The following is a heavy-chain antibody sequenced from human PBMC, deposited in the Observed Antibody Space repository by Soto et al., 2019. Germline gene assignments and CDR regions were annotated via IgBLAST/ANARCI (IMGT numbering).Heavy chain of an antibody. V-gene: IGHV3-74*01. CDR2: INRDGSST. CDR3: ARGDRWFDP. Sequence: EVQLVESGGGLVQPGGSPRLSCAASGFTFSSYWMHWVRQAPGKGLEWVSRINRDGSSTTYADSVKGRFTISRDNAKNTLYLQMNGLSADDTAVYYCARGDRWFDPWGQGTLVTVSS. D-gene: IGHD3-22*01. CDR1: GFTFSSYW. J-gene: IGHJ5*02.